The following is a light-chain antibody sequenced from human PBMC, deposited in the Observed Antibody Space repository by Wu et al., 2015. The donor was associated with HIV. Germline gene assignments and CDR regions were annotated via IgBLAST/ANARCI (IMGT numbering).Light chain of an antibody. J-gene: IGKJ3*01. Sequence: EIVLTQSPAILSLSLGERATLSCRASQSVSNYLAWYQQKPGQPPRLLIYDASDRATGISARFSGSGSGTDFTLTISRLEPEDFAVYYCQQYSNSLPFTFGPGTKVXXK. CDR3: QQYSNSLPFT. CDR2: DAS. CDR1: QSVSNY. V-gene: IGKV3-11*01.